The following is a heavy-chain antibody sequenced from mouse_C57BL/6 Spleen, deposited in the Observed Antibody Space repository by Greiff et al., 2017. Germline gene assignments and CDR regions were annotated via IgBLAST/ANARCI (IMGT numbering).Heavy chain of an antibody. CDR1: GFTFTDYY. V-gene: IGHV7-3*01. Sequence: EVKVEESGGGLVQPGGSLSLSCAASGFTFTDYYMSWVRQPPGKALEWLGFIRNKANGYTTEYSASVKGRFTISRDNSQSSLYLQMNALRAEARATYYCARVLSFAYAMDDWGQGASVTVSS. CDR2: IRNKANGYTT. J-gene: IGHJ4*01. D-gene: IGHD1-1*01. CDR3: ARVLSFAYAMDD.